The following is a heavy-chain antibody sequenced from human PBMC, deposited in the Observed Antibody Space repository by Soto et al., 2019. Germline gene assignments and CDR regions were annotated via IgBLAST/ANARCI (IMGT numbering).Heavy chain of an antibody. CDR3: ARDLSRRYKYGLFEY. CDR2: ISDYSGNT. Sequence: QVQLVQSGAEVKKPGASVKVSCKTSGYTFTSYGIIWVRQAPGQGLEWMGWISDYSGNTNYAQKLQGRVTITRVTSTSKANMEVRSLSTDNTAVYYCARDLSRRYKYGLFEYRGQGTPVTVSS. D-gene: IGHD5-18*01. CDR1: GYTFTSYG. J-gene: IGHJ4*02. V-gene: IGHV1-18*01.